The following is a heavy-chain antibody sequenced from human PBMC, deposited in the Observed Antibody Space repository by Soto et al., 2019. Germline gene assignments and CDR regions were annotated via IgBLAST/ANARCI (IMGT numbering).Heavy chain of an antibody. V-gene: IGHV1-3*05. D-gene: IGHD3-22*01. CDR2: INAGNGNT. J-gene: IGHJ4*02. Sequence: QVQLVQSGAEEKKPGASVKVSCKASGYTFTSYAMHWVRQAPGQRLEWMGWINAGNGNTKYSQKFQGRVTITRDTSASTAYMELSSLRSEDTAVYYCARSSGYYVIDDYWGQGTLVTFSS. CDR1: GYTFTSYA. CDR3: ARSSGYYVIDDY.